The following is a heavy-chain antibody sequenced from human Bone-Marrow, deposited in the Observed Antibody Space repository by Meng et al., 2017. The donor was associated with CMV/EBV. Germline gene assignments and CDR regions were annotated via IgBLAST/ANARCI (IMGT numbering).Heavy chain of an antibody. J-gene: IGHJ4*02. CDR3: AKDGGVRFLEWFFDY. CDR1: GFTFSSYA. V-gene: IGHV3-23*01. D-gene: IGHD3-3*01. Sequence: GESLKISCAASGFTFSSYAMSWVRQAPGKGLEWVSAISGSGGSTYYADSVKGRFTISRDNSKNTLYLQMNSLRAEDTDVYYCAKDGGVRFLEWFFDYWGQGTLVTVSS. CDR2: ISGSGGST.